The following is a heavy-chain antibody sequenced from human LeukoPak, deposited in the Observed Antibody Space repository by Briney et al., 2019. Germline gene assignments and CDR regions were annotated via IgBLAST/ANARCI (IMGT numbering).Heavy chain of an antibody. CDR1: GFTFSSYW. Sequence: GGSLRLSCAASGFTFSSYWMSWVRQAPGKGLEWVANIKQDGSEKYYVDSVKGRFTISRDNAKNSLYLEMNSLRAEDTAVYYCAMTFPGIAVAGTGYWGQGTLVTVSS. CDR3: AMTFPGIAVAGTGY. V-gene: IGHV3-7*01. D-gene: IGHD6-19*01. J-gene: IGHJ4*02. CDR2: IKQDGSEK.